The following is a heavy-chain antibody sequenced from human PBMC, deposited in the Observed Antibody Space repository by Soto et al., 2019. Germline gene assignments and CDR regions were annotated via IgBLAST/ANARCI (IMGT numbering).Heavy chain of an antibody. CDR1: EFTFSNYG. J-gene: IGHJ6*02. CDR2: ILNDGSNR. CDR3: ARDDEYSGNGMDV. D-gene: IGHD3-10*01. V-gene: IGHV3-33*01. Sequence: QVKLVESGGGVVQPGRSLRLSCAASEFTFSNYGMHWVRQAPGKGLEWVAVILNDGSNRLHADSVKDRFTISRDNSKNTLYLQINSLRAEDTAVYYCARDDEYSGNGMDVWGQGTTVTVS.